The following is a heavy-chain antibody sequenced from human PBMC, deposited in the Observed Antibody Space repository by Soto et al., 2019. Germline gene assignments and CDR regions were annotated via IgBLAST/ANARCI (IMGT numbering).Heavy chain of an antibody. CDR1: GFTLGDYA. CDR2: IRRNAYGGTT. Sequence: PGGSLRRSGTTSGFTLGDYALSWVRQAPGKGLEWVGFIRRNAYGGTTDYAASVKGRFTISRDDSKSIAYLQMNSLRTEDTALYYCTRASSLDFDFWGQGTLVTVSS. J-gene: IGHJ4*02. CDR3: TRASSLDFDF. V-gene: IGHV3-49*04. D-gene: IGHD3-16*01.